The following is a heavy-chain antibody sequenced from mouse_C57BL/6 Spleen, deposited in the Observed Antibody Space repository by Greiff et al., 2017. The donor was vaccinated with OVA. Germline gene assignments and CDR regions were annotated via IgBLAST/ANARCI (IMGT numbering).Heavy chain of an antibody. CDR2: IRNKANGYTT. J-gene: IGHJ4*01. Sequence: EVKVVESGGGLVQPGGSLSLSCAASGFTFTDYYMSWVRQPPGKALEWLGFIRNKANGYTTEYSASVKGRFTISRDNSQSILYLQMNALRAEDSATYYCARYRAGDYYAMDYWGQGTSVTVSS. CDR1: GFTFTDYY. CDR3: ARYRAGDYYAMDY. V-gene: IGHV7-3*01. D-gene: IGHD3-1*01.